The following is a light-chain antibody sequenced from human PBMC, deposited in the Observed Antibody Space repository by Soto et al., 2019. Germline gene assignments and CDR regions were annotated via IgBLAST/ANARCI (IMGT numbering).Light chain of an antibody. J-gene: IGLJ1*01. CDR3: PSYAGSNNFV. CDR1: SSDVGDYNY. V-gene: IGLV2-8*01. CDR2: EVS. Sequence: QSALTQPPSASGSPGQSVTIACTGTSSDVGDYNYVSWYQQHPGKAPKLMIYEVSKRPSGVPDRFSGSKSGNTASLTVSGLQAEDDADYYCPSYAGSNNFVFGTGTKVTVL.